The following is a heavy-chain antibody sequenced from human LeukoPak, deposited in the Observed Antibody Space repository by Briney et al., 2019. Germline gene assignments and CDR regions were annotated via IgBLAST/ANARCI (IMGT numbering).Heavy chain of an antibody. J-gene: IGHJ6*02. CDR2: ISSSSSYI. D-gene: IGHD2-8*01. V-gene: IGHV3-21*01. Sequence: KAGGSLRLSCAASGFTFSSYSMNWVRQAPGKGLEWVSSISSSSSYIYYADSVKGRFTISRDNAKNSLYLQMNSLRAEDTAVYYCARGHCTNGVCYTPVHYYYHYGMDVWGQGTTVTVSS. CDR1: GFTFSSYS. CDR3: ARGHCTNGVCYTPVHYYYHYGMDV.